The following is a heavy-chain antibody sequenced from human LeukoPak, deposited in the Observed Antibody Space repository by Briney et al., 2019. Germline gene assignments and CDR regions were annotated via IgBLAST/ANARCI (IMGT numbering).Heavy chain of an antibody. J-gene: IGHJ5*02. D-gene: IGHD6-6*01. V-gene: IGHV4-34*01. Sequence: SETLSLTCAVYTGTFSGYYWSWIRQPPGKGLEWIGEINHSGSTNYNPSLKSRVTISLDTSKNQFSLKLTSVTAADTAVYYCARESLPARRGRNRFDPWGQGTLVTVSS. CDR2: INHSGST. CDR1: TGTFSGYY. CDR3: ARESLPARRGRNRFDP.